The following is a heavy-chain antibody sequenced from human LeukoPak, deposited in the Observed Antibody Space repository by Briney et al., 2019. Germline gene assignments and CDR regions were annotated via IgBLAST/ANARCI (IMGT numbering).Heavy chain of an antibody. Sequence: PGGSLRLSCAASGFSVSNYYMSWVRQAPGKGLEWVSVTYSGGNTYYTDSVKGRFTISRDNPKNTVFLQMGSLRGEDTAVYYCARCYYDGSGFYYYFDYWGQGTLVTVSS. CDR2: TYSGGNT. J-gene: IGHJ4*02. D-gene: IGHD3-22*01. CDR3: ARCYYDGSGFYYYFDY. CDR1: GFSVSNYY. V-gene: IGHV3-53*01.